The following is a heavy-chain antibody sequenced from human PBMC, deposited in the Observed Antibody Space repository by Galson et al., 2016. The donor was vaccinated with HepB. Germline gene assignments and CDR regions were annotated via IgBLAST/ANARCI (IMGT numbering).Heavy chain of an antibody. V-gene: IGHV1-46*01. Sequence: SVKVSCKASGYTFTSYYMRWVRQAPGQGLEWMGIINPSGGSTSYAQKFQGRVTMTRDTSTSTVYMGLSSLRSEDTAVYYCAREGQLASNWFDPWGQGTLVTVSS. J-gene: IGHJ5*02. CDR1: GYTFTSYY. CDR3: AREGQLASNWFDP. CDR2: INPSGGST. D-gene: IGHD6-6*01.